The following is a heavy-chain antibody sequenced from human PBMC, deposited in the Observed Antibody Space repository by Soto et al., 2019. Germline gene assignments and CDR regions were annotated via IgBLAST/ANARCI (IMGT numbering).Heavy chain of an antibody. CDR1: VGSISGYY. CDR2: IHYVGTP. CDR3: ARYAYCSGGICSFDY. D-gene: IGHD2-15*01. J-gene: IGHJ4*02. V-gene: IGHV4-59*08. Sequence: VHFQDSGPGLGKPSKTLSSTGTVPVGSISGYYWGWTRRPPGKGLEWFGYIHYVGTPNTNPSLKSRLTISVDTSKNQFSLKLNSVTAADTAVYYCARYAYCSGGICSFDYWGQGTLVTVSS.